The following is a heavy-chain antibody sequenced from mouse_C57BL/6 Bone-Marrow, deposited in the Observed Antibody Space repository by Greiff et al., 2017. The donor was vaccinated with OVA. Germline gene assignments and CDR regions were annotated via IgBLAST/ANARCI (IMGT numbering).Heavy chain of an antibody. J-gene: IGHJ4*01. D-gene: IGHD2-1*01. Sequence: QVQLQQSGAELARPGASVKLSCKASGYTFTSYGISWVKQRTGQGLEWIGEIYPRSGNNYYNEKVKGKATLTADKSYSQASMELRSLTSEDSAIDFCASGNGGVYYAMDYWGQGTSVTVSS. CDR1: GYTFTSYG. CDR2: IYPRSGNN. V-gene: IGHV1-81*01. CDR3: ASGNGGVYYAMDY.